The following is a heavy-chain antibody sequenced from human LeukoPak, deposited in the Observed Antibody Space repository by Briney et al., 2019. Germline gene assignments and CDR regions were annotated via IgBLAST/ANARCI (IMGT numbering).Heavy chain of an antibody. CDR2: IRYDGSNK. CDR3: AKSILRFSEWCFDY. V-gene: IGHV3-30*02. CDR1: GFTFSSYG. D-gene: IGHD3-3*01. J-gene: IGHJ4*02. Sequence: GGSLRLSCAASGFTFSSYGMHWVRQAPGKGLEWVAFIRYDGSNKYYADSVKGRFTISRDNSKNTLYLQMNSLRAEDTAVYYCAKSILRFSEWCFDYWGQGTLVTVSS.